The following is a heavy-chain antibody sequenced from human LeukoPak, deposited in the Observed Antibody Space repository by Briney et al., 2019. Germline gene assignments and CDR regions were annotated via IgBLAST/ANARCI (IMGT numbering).Heavy chain of an antibody. V-gene: IGHV1-46*01. D-gene: IGHD6-6*01. CDR2: INPSGGSR. J-gene: IGHJ4*02. CDR1: GYTFTSYY. CDR3: ARGVTLTTRPEIWAGDY. Sequence: ASVKVSCKASGYTFTSYYVHWVRQAPGQGVEWVGIINPSGGSRTYAQKFQGRVTMTRDTSTSTVYMELSSLRSEDTAVYYCARGVTLTTRPEIWAGDYWGQGTLVTVPS.